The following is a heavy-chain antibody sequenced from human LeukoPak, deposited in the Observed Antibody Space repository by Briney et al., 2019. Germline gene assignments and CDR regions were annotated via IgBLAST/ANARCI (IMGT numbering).Heavy chain of an antibody. CDR2: IIPIFGTA. D-gene: IGHD1-26*01. CDR3: ARVLGSVIYHYYYYYGMDV. Sequence: SVKVSCKASGGTFSSYAISWVRQAPGQGLEWMGGIIPIFGTANYAQKFQGRVTITADEFTSTAYMELSSLRSEDTAVYYCARVLGSVIYHYYYYYGMDVWGQGTTVTVSS. J-gene: IGHJ6*02. CDR1: GGTFSSYA. V-gene: IGHV1-69*13.